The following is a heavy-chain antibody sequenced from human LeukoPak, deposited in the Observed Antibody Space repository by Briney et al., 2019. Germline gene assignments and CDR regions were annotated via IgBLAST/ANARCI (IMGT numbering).Heavy chain of an antibody. V-gene: IGHV4-39*01. CDR3: ARHPNHDAFDI. CDR2: IYYSGST. Sequence: NPSETLSLTCTVSGGSISSSSYSWGWIRQPPGKGLEWIGSIYYSGSTYYNPSLKSRVTISVDTSKNQFSLKLSSVTAADTAVYYCARHPNHDAFDIWGQGTMVTVSS. J-gene: IGHJ3*02. CDR1: GGSISSSSYS. D-gene: IGHD7-27*01.